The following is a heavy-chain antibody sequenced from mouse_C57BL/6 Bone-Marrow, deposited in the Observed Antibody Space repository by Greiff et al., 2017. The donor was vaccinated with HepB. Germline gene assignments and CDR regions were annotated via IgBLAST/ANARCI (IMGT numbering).Heavy chain of an antibody. CDR2: IRNKANNHAT. CDR3: TRIPPSWYFDV. J-gene: IGHJ1*03. Sequence: EVQGVESGGGLVQPGGSMKLSCAASGFTFSDAWMDWVRQSPEKGLEWVAEIRNKANNHATYYAESVKGRFTISRDDSKSSVYLQMNSLRAEDTGIYYCTRIPPSWYFDVWGTGTTVTVSS. V-gene: IGHV6-6*01. CDR1: GFTFSDAW.